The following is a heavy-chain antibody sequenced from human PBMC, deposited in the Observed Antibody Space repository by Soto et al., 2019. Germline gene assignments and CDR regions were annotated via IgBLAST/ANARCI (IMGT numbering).Heavy chain of an antibody. J-gene: IGHJ4*02. CDR1: GFTFSSYG. Sequence: QVQLVESGGGVVQPGRSMRLSCAASGFTFSSYGMHWVRHAPGKGLEWVAVISYDGSNTYYGDTEKGRFTISRDNSNNTLSLQINSLRAEDTAVYYCAKDGNVYSSGWSAPSLDYWCQGTLVTVSS. V-gene: IGHV3-30*18. D-gene: IGHD6-19*01. CDR2: ISYDGSNT. CDR3: AKDGNVYSSGWSAPSLDY.